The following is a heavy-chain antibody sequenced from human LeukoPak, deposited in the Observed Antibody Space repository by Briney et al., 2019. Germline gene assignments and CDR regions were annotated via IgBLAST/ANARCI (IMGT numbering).Heavy chain of an antibody. Sequence: IRSVQQTPGQGLERMGWIGTYGGETKYAQKFQGRSTVSTDTSTSTVYMELRNLRSDDTAVYYCARDLWNFYDDSGYNRDFDSWGQGTLVTVSS. V-gene: IGHV1-18*01. J-gene: IGHJ5*01. CDR3: ARDLWNFYDDSGYNRDFDS. CDR2: IGTYGGET. D-gene: IGHD3-22*01.